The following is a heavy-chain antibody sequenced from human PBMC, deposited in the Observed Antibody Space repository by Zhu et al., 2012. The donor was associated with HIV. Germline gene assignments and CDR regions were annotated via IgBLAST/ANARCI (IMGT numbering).Heavy chain of an antibody. CDR2: INHSGST. Sequence: QLQQWGAGLLKPSETLSLTCAVYGGSFSGYYWSWIRQPPGKGLEWIGEINHSGSTNYNPSLKSRVTISVDTSKNQFSLKLSSVTAADTAVYYCARARRPMTTVTDYFDYWGQGTLVTASS. V-gene: IGHV4-34*01. D-gene: IGHD4-17*01. CDR3: ARARRPMTTVTDYFDY. J-gene: IGHJ4*02. CDR1: GGSFSGYY.